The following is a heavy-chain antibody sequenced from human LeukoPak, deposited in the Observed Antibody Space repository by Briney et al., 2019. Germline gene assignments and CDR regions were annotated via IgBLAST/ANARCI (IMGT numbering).Heavy chain of an antibody. Sequence: GESLKIPCKGSGYSFTSYWIGWVRQMPGKGLEWMGIIYPGDSDTRYSPSFQGQVTISADKSISTAYLQWSSLKASDTAMYYCARHGSCSGGSCYRNSYAFDIWGQGTMVTVSS. V-gene: IGHV5-51*01. J-gene: IGHJ3*02. CDR1: GYSFTSYW. CDR3: ARHGSCSGGSCYRNSYAFDI. CDR2: IYPGDSDT. D-gene: IGHD2-15*01.